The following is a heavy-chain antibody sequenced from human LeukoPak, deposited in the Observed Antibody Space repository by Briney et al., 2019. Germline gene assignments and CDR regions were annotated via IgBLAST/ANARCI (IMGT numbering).Heavy chain of an antibody. CDR1: GFTFSSYE. V-gene: IGHV3-48*03. CDR2: ISSSGSTI. CDR3: AREAGYYDSSGYYHDAFDI. Sequence: GGSLRLSCAASGFTFSSYEMNWVRQAPGKGLEWVSYISSSGSTIYCADSVKGRFTISRDNAKNSLYLQMNSLRAEDTAVYYCAREAGYYDSSGYYHDAFDIWGQGTMVTVSS. D-gene: IGHD3-22*01. J-gene: IGHJ3*02.